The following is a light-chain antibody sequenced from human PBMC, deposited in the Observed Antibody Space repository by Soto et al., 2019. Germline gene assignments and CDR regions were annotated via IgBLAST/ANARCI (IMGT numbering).Light chain of an antibody. CDR3: QHCSSARDK. CDR2: GAS. J-gene: IGKJ1*01. V-gene: IGKV3-20*01. CDR1: QSVSSSY. Sequence: EIVLTQSPGTLSLSPGERATLSCRASQSVSSSYLAWYQQKPGQAPRLLIYGASSGATGIPDRFSGSGSGAEFSVRMGRLEPDDFGAYYCQHCSSARDKFAKGT.